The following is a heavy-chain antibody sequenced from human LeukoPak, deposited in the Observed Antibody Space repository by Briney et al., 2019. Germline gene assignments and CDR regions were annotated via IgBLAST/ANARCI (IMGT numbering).Heavy chain of an antibody. CDR3: ARQKDRYYDSSGYGPSNWFDP. J-gene: IGHJ5*02. V-gene: IGHV4-59*08. CDR1: GGSISSYY. Sequence: SETLSLTCTVSGGSISSYYWSWIRQPPGKGLEWIGYIYYSGSTNYNPSLKSRVTISVDTSKNQFSLKLSSVTAADTAVYYCARQKDRYYDSSGYGPSNWFDPWGQGTLVTVSS. D-gene: IGHD3-22*01. CDR2: IYYSGST.